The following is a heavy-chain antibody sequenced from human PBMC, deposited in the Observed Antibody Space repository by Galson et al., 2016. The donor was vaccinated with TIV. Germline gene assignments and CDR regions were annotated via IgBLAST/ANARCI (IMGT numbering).Heavy chain of an antibody. J-gene: IGHJ4*02. CDR1: GYTFTDYY. CDR2: INPNSGGA. Sequence: SVKVSCKASGYTFTDYYMHWVRQAPGQGLEWMGWINPNSGGANYAQKFQGSVTMTRDTSISTAYMELNWLTSDDTAVYYCARGGRPPHFDGLSPDHWGQGTLVTVSS. CDR3: ARGGRPPHFDGLSPDH. D-gene: IGHD3-9*01. V-gene: IGHV1-2*02.